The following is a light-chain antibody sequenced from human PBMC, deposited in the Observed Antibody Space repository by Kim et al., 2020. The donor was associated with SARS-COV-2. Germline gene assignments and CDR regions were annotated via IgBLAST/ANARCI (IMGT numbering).Light chain of an antibody. Sequence: SASVGDTVTITCRASQTIGNSLAWYQQKPGKSPKLLFYDASSSESGVPSRFSGSGSGTEFTLTISSLQSADVASYYCQQYYSYWTFGQGTKVDIK. CDR1: QTIGNS. CDR3: QQYYSYWT. J-gene: IGKJ1*01. V-gene: IGKV1-5*01. CDR2: DAS.